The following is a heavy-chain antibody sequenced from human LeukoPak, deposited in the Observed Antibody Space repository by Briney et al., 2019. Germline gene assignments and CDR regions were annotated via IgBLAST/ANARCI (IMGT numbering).Heavy chain of an antibody. J-gene: IGHJ4*02. CDR1: GGSISGFY. Sequence: SETLSLTCIVSGGSISGFYWSWIRQPPGKGLEWVGYIYPSGSTNYNPSLKSRVTISVDTSRNQFSLQLSSVTTADTAVYYCARRRGTSGWFDYWGQGALVTVSS. V-gene: IGHV4-59*08. D-gene: IGHD6-19*01. CDR2: IYPSGST. CDR3: ARRRGTSGWFDY.